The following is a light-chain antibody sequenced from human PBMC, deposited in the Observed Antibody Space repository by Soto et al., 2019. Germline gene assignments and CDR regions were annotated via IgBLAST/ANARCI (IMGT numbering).Light chain of an antibody. V-gene: IGKV3-15*01. CDR2: GAS. J-gene: IGKJ1*01. Sequence: EIVMTQSPATLSVSPGERATLSCRASQSVGSNLAWYQQKPGQAPRLLIYGASTRATGIPARFSGSGSGTEFTLTISSLQSEDFAIYFCQQYNNWRPDRTFVQGTKVEIK. CDR1: QSVGSN. CDR3: QQYNNWRPDRT.